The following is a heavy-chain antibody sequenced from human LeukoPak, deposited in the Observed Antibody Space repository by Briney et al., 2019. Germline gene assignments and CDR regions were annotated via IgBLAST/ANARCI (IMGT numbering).Heavy chain of an antibody. CDR2: ISYDGSNK. J-gene: IGHJ6*03. D-gene: IGHD5/OR15-5a*01. CDR1: GFTFSSYA. V-gene: IGHV3-30*18. Sequence: PGGSLRLSCAASGFTFSSYAMHWVRQAPGKGLEWVAVISYDGSNKYYADSVKGRFTISRDNSKNTLYLQMNSLRAEDTAVYYCAKIQITDDVYPNNYMDVWGKGTTVTVSS. CDR3: AKIQITDDVYPNNYMDV.